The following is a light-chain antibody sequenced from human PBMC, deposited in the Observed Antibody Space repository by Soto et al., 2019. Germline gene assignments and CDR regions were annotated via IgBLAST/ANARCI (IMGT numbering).Light chain of an antibody. CDR1: QSVSSY. V-gene: IGKV3-11*01. CDR2: DAS. Sequence: EIVLTQSPATLSLSPGERATLSCRASQSVSSYFAWYQQKTGQAPRLLIYDASNRATGIPARFSGSGSGTDFTLTISSLEPEDFAVYYCQQRSSLPLTFGEGTKVEIQ. CDR3: QQRSSLPLT. J-gene: IGKJ1*01.